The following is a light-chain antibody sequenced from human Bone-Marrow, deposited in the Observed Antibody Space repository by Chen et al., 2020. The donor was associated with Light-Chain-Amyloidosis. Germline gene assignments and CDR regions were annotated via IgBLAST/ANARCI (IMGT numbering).Light chain of an antibody. V-gene: IGLV3-21*02. J-gene: IGLJ3*02. CDR2: DDS. CDR3: QVWDRGSDRPV. Sequence: SYVLTQPSSVSVAPGQTATIACGGNNIGSTSVHWYQQTPGQAPLLVVYDDSDRPSGIPERLAGSYSGNTATLTISRVEAGDEADYYCQVWDRGSDRPVFGGGTKLTVL. CDR1: NIGSTS.